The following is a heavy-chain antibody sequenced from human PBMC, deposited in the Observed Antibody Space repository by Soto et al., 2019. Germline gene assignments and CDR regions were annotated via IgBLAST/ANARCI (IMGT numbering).Heavy chain of an antibody. J-gene: IGHJ6*03. Sequence: ASVKVSCKASGYTFTSYDINWVRQATGQGLEWMGWMNPNSGNTGYAQKFQGRVTMTRNTSISTAYMELSSLRSEDTAVYYCARGPRVFGVVKWFIYYMDVWGKGTTVTVSS. D-gene: IGHD3-3*01. CDR1: GYTFTSYD. V-gene: IGHV1-8*01. CDR3: ARGPRVFGVVKWFIYYMDV. CDR2: MNPNSGNT.